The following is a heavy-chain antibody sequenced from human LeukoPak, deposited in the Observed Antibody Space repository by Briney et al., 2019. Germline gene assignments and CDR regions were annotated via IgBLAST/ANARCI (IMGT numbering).Heavy chain of an antibody. D-gene: IGHD2-21*02. Sequence: PGGSLRLSCVASGFTFSSYWMSWVRQAPGKGLEWVANIKQDGGEKYYVDSVKGRFTISRDNAKNSLYLHVNSLRADDTAVYYCAGHDGSDSISGFDPWGQGTLVIVSS. J-gene: IGHJ5*02. V-gene: IGHV3-7*01. CDR2: IKQDGGEK. CDR1: GFTFSSYW. CDR3: AGHDGSDSISGFDP.